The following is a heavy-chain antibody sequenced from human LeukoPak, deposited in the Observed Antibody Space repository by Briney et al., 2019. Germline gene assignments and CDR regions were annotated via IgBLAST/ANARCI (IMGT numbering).Heavy chain of an antibody. D-gene: IGHD3-3*01. Sequence: GGSLRLSCAASGFTFSSYAMSWVRQAPGEGLEWVSSISSSSSYIYYADSVKGRFTISRDNAKNSLYLQMNSLRAEDTAVYYCATTFGVFWSGYPVDYRGQGTLVTVSS. CDR1: GFTFSSYA. J-gene: IGHJ4*02. CDR2: ISSSSSYI. CDR3: ATTFGVFWSGYPVDY. V-gene: IGHV3-21*01.